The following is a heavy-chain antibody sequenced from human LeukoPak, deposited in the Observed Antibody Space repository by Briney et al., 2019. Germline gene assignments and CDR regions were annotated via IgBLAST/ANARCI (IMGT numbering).Heavy chain of an antibody. D-gene: IGHD4-23*01. CDR2: IKQDGSEK. Sequence: GSLRLSCAASGFTFSSYWMSWVRQAPGKGLEWVANIKQDGSEKYYVDSVKGRFTISRDNAKNSLYLQMNSLRAEDTAVYYCARDLTLHYGGNTFDYWGQGTLVTVSS. J-gene: IGHJ4*02. CDR1: GFTFSSYW. V-gene: IGHV3-7*03. CDR3: ARDLTLHYGGNTFDY.